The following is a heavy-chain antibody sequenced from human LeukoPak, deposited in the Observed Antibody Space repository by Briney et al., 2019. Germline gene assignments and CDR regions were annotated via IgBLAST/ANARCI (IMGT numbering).Heavy chain of an antibody. CDR1: GGSISSSSYY. Sequence: SETLSLTCTVSGGSISSSSYYWGWIRQPPGKGLEWIGSIYYSGSTYYNPSLKSRVTISVDTSKNQFSLKLSSVTAADTAVYYCARHQSRLYDFWSGYSNFDYWGQGTLVTVSS. CDR2: IYYSGST. CDR3: ARHQSRLYDFWSGYSNFDY. J-gene: IGHJ4*02. V-gene: IGHV4-39*01. D-gene: IGHD3-3*01.